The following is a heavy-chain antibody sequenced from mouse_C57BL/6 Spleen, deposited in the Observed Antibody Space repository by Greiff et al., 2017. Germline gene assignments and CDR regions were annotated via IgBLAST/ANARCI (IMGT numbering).Heavy chain of an antibody. CDR3: AREYYAAMDY. Sequence: QVQLQQPGAELVKPGASVKLSCKASGYTFTSYWMQWVKQRPGQGLEWIGEIDPSDSYTNYNQEFKGKATLTVDTSSSTAYMQLSSLTSEDSAVYYCAREYYAAMDYWGQGTSVTVSS. V-gene: IGHV1-50*01. CDR2: IDPSDSYT. J-gene: IGHJ4*01. D-gene: IGHD1-1*01. CDR1: GYTFTSYW.